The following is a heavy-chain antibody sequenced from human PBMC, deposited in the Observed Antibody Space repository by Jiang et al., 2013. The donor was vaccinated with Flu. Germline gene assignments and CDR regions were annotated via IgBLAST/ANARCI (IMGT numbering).Heavy chain of an antibody. CDR2: IYETGSA. V-gene: IGHV4-31*03. D-gene: IGHD1-26*01. CDR1: GGSISSGGYY. CDR3: ARYRAEFDY. Sequence: QTLSLTCTVSGGSISSGGYYWTWIRQHAERGLEWIGHIYETGSAYYSPSLKSRVSISKDSSKNQFSLKLNSVTAADTAVYYCARYRAEFDYWGQGTLVTVHS. J-gene: IGHJ4*02.